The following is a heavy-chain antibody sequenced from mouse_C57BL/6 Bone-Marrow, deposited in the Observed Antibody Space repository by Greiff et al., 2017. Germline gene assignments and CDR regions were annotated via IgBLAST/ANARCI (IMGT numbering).Heavy chain of an antibody. D-gene: IGHD2-3*01. CDR1: GFTFSSYT. V-gene: IGHV5-9*01. CDR3: ARQKGSYDGYSWYLDV. CDR2: ISGGGGNT. Sequence: EVQRVESGGGLVKPGGSLKLSCAASGFTFSSYTMSWVRQTPEKRLEWVATISGGGGNTYYPDSVKGRFTIARDNAKNTLYLRMSSLGSEDTALDYCARQKGSYDGYSWYLDVWGTGTTVTVSS. J-gene: IGHJ1*03.